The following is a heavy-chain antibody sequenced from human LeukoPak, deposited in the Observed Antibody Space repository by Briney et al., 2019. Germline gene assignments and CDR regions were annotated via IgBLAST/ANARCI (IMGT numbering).Heavy chain of an antibody. CDR3: AKIWLGYCSGGSGYSSHY. D-gene: IGHD2-15*01. CDR2: ISGSGGST. CDR1: GFTFSSYA. Sequence: GGSLRLSCAASGFTFSSYAMSWVRQAPGKGLEWVSAISGSGGSTYYADSVKGRFTISRDNSKNTLYLQMNSLRAEDTAVYYCAKIWLGYCSGGSGYSSHYWGQGTLVTVSS. V-gene: IGHV3-23*01. J-gene: IGHJ4*02.